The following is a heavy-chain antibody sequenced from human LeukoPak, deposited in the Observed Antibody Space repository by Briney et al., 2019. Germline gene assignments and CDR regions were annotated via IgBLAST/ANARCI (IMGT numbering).Heavy chain of an antibody. CDR2: IIPIFGTA. CDR3: ARAHSGRRYFDY. V-gene: IGHV1-69*13. J-gene: IGHJ4*02. CDR1: GGTFSSYA. D-gene: IGHD6-19*01. Sequence: ASVKVSCKASGGTFSSYAISWVRQAPGQGLEWMGGIIPIFGTANCAQKFQGRVTITADESTSTAYMELSSLRSEGTAVYYCARAHSGRRYFDYWGQGTLVTVSS.